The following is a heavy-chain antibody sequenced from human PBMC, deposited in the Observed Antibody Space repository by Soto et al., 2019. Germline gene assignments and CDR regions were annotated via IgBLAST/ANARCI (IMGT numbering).Heavy chain of an antibody. J-gene: IGHJ4*01. D-gene: IGHD6-13*01. CDR2: IYYSGST. Sequence: PSETLSLTCTVSGGSISSGGYYWSWIRQHPGKGLEWIGYIYYSGSTYYNPSLKSRVTISVDTSKNQFSLKLSSVTAADTAVYYCARYESSEGSSWLEHWGQGTLVTVSS. CDR3: ARYESSEGSSWLEH. V-gene: IGHV4-31*03. CDR1: GGSISSGGYY.